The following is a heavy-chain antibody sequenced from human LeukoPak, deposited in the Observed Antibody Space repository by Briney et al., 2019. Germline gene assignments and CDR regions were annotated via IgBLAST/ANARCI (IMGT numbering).Heavy chain of an antibody. V-gene: IGHV3-11*01. J-gene: IGHJ2*01. CDR2: MSSGNTI. CDR3: ARYNWYVDV. CDR1: GFTFSDFY. Sequence: GGSLRLSCTASGFTFSDFYMSLIRRAPGKSLEWISHMSSGNTIYYADSVKGRFTISRDNAKNSLYLQMNSLRAEDTAVYYCARYNWYVDVWGRGALVTVSS.